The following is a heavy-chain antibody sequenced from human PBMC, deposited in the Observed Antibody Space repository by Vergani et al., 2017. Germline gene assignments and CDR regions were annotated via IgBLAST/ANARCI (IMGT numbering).Heavy chain of an antibody. D-gene: IGHD4/OR15-4a*01. V-gene: IGHV3-33*01. J-gene: IGHJ4*02. CDR2: IWYDGSNK. Sequence: QVQLVESGGGVVQPGRSLRLSCAGSGFTFSNYGIHWVRQAPGKGLEWVAVIWYDGSNKYYADSVKGRFSVSRDNSKNTVYLQMNSLRAEDTAVYYCAANFDFWGQEPLVTVSS. CDR1: GFTFSNYG. CDR3: AANFDF.